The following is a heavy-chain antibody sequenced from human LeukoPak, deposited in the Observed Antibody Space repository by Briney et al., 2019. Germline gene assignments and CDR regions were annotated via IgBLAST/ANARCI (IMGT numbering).Heavy chain of an antibody. V-gene: IGHV3-30-3*01. CDR2: ISYDGSNK. J-gene: IGHJ4*02. CDR1: GFTFSSYA. D-gene: IGHD2-15*01. CDR3: ARGAYCSGGSCYFDY. Sequence: PGGSLRLSCAASGFTFSSYAMPWVRQAPGKGLEWVAVISYDGSNKYYADSVKGRFTISRDNSKNTLYLQMNSLRAEDTAVYYCARGAYCSGGSCYFDYWGQGTLVTVSS.